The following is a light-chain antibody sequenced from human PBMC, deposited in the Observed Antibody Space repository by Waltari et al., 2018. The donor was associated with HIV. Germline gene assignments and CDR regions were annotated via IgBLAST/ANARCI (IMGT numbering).Light chain of an antibody. CDR2: AAS. J-gene: IGKJ2*01. CDR3: QQVYITPYT. V-gene: IGKV1-39*01. CDR1: QTIDNY. Sequence: DIQMTQSPYSLSASVGDRVTITCRASQTIDNYLNWYQQISGKAPKLLIYAASLLYSGVASRFSGSGSGTDFTLTINSLQPEDFATYFCQQVYITPYTFGQGTKLEI.